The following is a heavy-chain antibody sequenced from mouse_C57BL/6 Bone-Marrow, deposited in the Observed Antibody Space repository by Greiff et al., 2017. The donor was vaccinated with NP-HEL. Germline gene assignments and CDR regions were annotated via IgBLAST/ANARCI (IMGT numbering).Heavy chain of an antibody. CDR1: GFNIKDDY. D-gene: IGHD1-1*01. J-gene: IGHJ1*03. V-gene: IGHV14-4*01. CDR2: IDPENGDT. CDR3: TNYYGSSSWYFDV. Sequence: EVQRVESGAELVRPGASVKLSCTASGFNIKDDYMHWVKQRPEQGLEWIGWIDPENGDTEYASKFQGKATITADTSSNTAYLQLSSLTSEDTAVYYCTNYYGSSSWYFDVWGTGTTVTVSS.